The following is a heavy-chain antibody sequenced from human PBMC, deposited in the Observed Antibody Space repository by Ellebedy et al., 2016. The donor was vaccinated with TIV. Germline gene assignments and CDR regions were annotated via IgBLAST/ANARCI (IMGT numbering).Heavy chain of an antibody. V-gene: IGHV3-48*02. J-gene: IGHJ4*02. CDR1: GFTFSTYS. CDR2: IRSSTNNI. CDR3: ARGGAGFDSMNRELSFDS. Sequence: GGSLRLXCAASGFTFSTYSMNCVRQAPGKGLEWVAFIRSSTNNISYADSVKGRFTISRDDAENSLYLQMNSLRDEDTALYYCARGGAGFDSMNRELSFDSWGQGTLVIVSS. D-gene: IGHD1-26*01.